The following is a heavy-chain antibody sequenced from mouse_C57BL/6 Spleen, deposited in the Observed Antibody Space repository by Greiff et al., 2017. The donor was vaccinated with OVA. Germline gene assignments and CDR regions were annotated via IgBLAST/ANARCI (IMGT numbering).Heavy chain of an antibody. Sequence: QVQLQQPGAELVMPGASVKLSCKASGYTFTSYWMHWVKQRPGQGLEWIGEIDPSDSYTNYNQKFKGKSTLTVDKSSSTAYMQLSSLTSEDSAVYYCARGSPPDYWGQGTTLTVSS. CDR3: ARGSPPDY. J-gene: IGHJ2*01. CDR2: IDPSDSYT. CDR1: GYTFTSYW. V-gene: IGHV1-69*01. D-gene: IGHD1-1*02.